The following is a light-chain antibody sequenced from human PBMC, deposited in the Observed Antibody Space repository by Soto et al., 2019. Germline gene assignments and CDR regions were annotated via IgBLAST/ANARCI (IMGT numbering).Light chain of an antibody. J-gene: IGLJ2*01. CDR3: SSYTISSTIDVV. V-gene: IGLV2-14*01. Sequence: QSALTQPASVSGSPGQSITISCTGTSSDVGGYNYVSWYQQHPGKAPKLMIYDVSNRPSGVSNRFSGSKSGNTASLTISGLQAEDEADYYCSSYTISSTIDVVFGGGTKLTVL. CDR1: SSDVGGYNY. CDR2: DVS.